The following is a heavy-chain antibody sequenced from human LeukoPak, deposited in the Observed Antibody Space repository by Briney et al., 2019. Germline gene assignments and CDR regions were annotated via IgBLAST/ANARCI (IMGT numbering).Heavy chain of an antibody. V-gene: IGHV1-46*01. Sequence: ASVKVSCKASGYTFTSYYMHWVRQAPGQGLEWMGIINPSGGSTSYAQKFQDRVTMTTDTSTSTAYMELRSLRSDDTAVYYCAREWAAAGTGGAFDIWGQGTMVTVSS. CDR1: GYTFTSYY. CDR3: AREWAAAGTGGAFDI. D-gene: IGHD6-13*01. J-gene: IGHJ3*02. CDR2: INPSGGST.